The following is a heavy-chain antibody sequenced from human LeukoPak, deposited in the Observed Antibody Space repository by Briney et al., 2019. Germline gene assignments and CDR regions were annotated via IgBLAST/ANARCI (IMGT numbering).Heavy chain of an antibody. J-gene: IGHJ4*02. V-gene: IGHV3-7*01. Sequence: PGGSLRLSCAASGFTFSSYWMSWVRQAPGKGLEGVANIKQDGSEKYYVDSVKGRFTISRDNAKNSVYLQMNSLRVEDTGVYYCASWGEGALDNWGQGTLVTVSS. CDR3: ASWGEGALDN. CDR2: IKQDGSEK. D-gene: IGHD1-26*01. CDR1: GFTFSSYW.